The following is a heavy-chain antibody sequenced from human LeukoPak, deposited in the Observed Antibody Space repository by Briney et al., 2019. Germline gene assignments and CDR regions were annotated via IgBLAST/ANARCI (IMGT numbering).Heavy chain of an antibody. D-gene: IGHD3-22*01. J-gene: IGHJ4*02. CDR1: GGTFSSYA. CDR2: IIPIFGTA. V-gene: IGHV1-69*06. CDR3: ARDLYDSSGPYYFDY. Sequence: ASVKVSCKASGGTFSSYAISWVRQAPGQGLEWMGGIIPIFGTANYAQKFQGRVTITADKSTSTAYMELSSLRSEDTAVYYCARDLYDSSGPYYFDYWGQGTLVTVSS.